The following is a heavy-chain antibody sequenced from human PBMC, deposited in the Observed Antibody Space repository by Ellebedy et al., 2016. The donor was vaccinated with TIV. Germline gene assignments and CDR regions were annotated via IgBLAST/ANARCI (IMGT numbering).Heavy chain of an antibody. J-gene: IGHJ4*02. D-gene: IGHD6-19*01. CDR2: IIPILGIA. CDR3: ARLTGGYSSGWYPSYYFDY. CDR1: GGTFSNYA. V-gene: IGHV1-69*10. Sequence: AASVKVSCKASGGTFSNYAISWVRQAPGQGLEWMGGIIPILGIANYAQKFQGRVTITADKSTSTAYMELSSLKSEDTAVYYCARLTGGYSSGWYPSYYFDYWGQGTLVTVSS.